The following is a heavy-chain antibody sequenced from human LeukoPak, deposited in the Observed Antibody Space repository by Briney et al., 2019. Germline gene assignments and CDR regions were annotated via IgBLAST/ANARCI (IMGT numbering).Heavy chain of an antibody. V-gene: IGHV1-18*01. Sequence: GASVKVSCKASGYTFTSYGISWVRQAPGQGLEWMGWISAYNGNTNYAQKLQDRVTMTTDTSTGTAYMELRSLRSDDTAVYYCAVAGYSSSWYLTDFDYWGQGTLVTVSS. CDR3: AVAGYSSSWYLTDFDY. D-gene: IGHD6-13*01. CDR2: ISAYNGNT. CDR1: GYTFTSYG. J-gene: IGHJ4*02.